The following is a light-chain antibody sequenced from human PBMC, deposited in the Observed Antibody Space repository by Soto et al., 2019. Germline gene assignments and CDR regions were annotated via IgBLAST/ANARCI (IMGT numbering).Light chain of an antibody. CDR3: QQYDPYSRT. CDR1: RSISSC. CDR2: DAS. J-gene: IGKJ1*01. Sequence: VTGCLCTLSASIEVRVTISCRHTRSISSCVAWYQQKPGKPPKRLMSDASSWERGVPSRCSGSGSGTEVSLPIISLLPDDVAAYYCQQYDPYSRTFGQGTKVDIK. V-gene: IGKV1-5*01.